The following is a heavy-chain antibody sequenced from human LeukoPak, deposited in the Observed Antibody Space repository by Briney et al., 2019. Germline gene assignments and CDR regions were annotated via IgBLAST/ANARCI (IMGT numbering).Heavy chain of an antibody. CDR3: ASDHRVAGY. Sequence: GGSLRLSCAASGFTFDDYAMHWVRQAPGKGLEWVANIKRDGSETYYVDSVKGRFTISRDNAKNSLYLQMNSLRVEDTAVYYCASDHRVAGYWGQGTLVTVSS. J-gene: IGHJ4*02. D-gene: IGHD6-19*01. V-gene: IGHV3-7*01. CDR1: GFTFDDYA. CDR2: IKRDGSET.